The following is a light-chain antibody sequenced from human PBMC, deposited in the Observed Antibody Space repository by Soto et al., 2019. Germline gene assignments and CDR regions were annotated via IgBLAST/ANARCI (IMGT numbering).Light chain of an antibody. Sequence: QSALTQPASVSGSPGQSITISCTGTSSDVGGYNYVSWYQQRPGKAPKLMIYEVSNRPSGVSNRFSGSKSGNTASLTISGLQTEDEADYYCSSYRSSSLDVFGSGTKLTVL. CDR2: EVS. V-gene: IGLV2-14*01. J-gene: IGLJ1*01. CDR1: SSDVGGYNY. CDR3: SSYRSSSLDV.